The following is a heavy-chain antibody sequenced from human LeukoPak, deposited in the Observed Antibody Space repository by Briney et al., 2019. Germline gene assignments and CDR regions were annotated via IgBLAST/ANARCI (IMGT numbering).Heavy chain of an antibody. CDR2: IIPIFGTA. J-gene: IGHJ4*02. D-gene: IGHD5-24*01. CDR1: GGTFSSYA. Sequence: SVKVSRKASGGTFSSYAISWVRQAPGQGLEWMGGIIPIFGTANYAQKFQGRVTITTDESTSTAYMELSSLRSEDTAVYYCARRGDGYNQGYFDYWGQGTLVTVSS. V-gene: IGHV1-69*05. CDR3: ARRGDGYNQGYFDY.